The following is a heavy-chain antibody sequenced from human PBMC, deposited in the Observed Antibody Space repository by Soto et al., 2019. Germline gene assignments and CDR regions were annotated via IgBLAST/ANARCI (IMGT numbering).Heavy chain of an antibody. J-gene: IGHJ3*02. CDR2: INHSGST. CDR3: ARVGPFCGSCQSNHAFDI. V-gene: IGHV4-34*01. Sequence: SETLSLTCAVYGGSFSGYYWSWIRQPPGKGLEWIGEINHSGSTNYNPSLKSQVTISVDTSKNQFSLELSSVTAADTAVYYCARVGPFCGSCQSNHAFDIWGQGTMVTVSS. CDR1: GGSFSGYY. D-gene: IGHD2-15*01.